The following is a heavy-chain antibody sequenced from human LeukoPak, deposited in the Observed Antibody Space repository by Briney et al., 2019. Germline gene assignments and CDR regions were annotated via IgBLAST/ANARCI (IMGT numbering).Heavy chain of an antibody. CDR2: ISGSGGST. V-gene: IGHV3-23*01. CDR3: AKGYSGRTVDY. Sequence: GGSLRLSCAASGFTFSISTMNWVRQAPGKGLEWVSAISGSGGSTYYADSVKGRFTISRDNSKNTLYLQMNSLRAEDTAVYYCAKGYSGRTVDYWGQGTLVTVSS. CDR1: GFTFSIST. D-gene: IGHD1-14*01. J-gene: IGHJ4*02.